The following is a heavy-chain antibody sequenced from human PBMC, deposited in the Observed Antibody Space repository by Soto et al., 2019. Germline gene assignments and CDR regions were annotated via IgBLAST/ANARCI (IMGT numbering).Heavy chain of an antibody. J-gene: IGHJ6*02. Sequence: EVQLVESGGGLVQPGGSLRLSCAASGFTFSSYSMNWVRQAPGKGLEWVSYISSSSSTIYYADSVKGRFNISRDNAKNSLYLQMNSLIDEDTAVYYCARPEYSSSSYGMDVWGQGTTVTVSS. V-gene: IGHV3-48*02. D-gene: IGHD6-6*01. CDR3: ARPEYSSSSYGMDV. CDR2: ISSSSSTI. CDR1: GFTFSSYS.